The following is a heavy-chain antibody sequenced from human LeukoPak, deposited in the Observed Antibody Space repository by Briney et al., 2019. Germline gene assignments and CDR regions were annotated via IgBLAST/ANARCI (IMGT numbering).Heavy chain of an antibody. Sequence: GGSLRLSCAASGFTFSSYAMHWVRQAPGKGLEWVAVISYDGSNKYYADSVKGRFTISRDNSKNTLYLQMSSLRAEDTAVYYCAIDGLAYCGGDCYLWYFDYWGQGTLVTVSS. CDR2: ISYDGSNK. CDR1: GFTFSSYA. D-gene: IGHD2-21*02. CDR3: AIDGLAYCGGDCYLWYFDY. V-gene: IGHV3-30-3*01. J-gene: IGHJ4*02.